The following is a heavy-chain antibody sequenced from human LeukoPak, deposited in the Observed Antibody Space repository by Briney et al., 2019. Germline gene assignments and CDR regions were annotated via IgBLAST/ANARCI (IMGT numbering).Heavy chain of an antibody. CDR3: AREPAGHGMDV. V-gene: IGHV4-59*01. CDR2: IYYSGSS. CDR1: GGSISGYH. J-gene: IGHJ6*02. Sequence: SETLSLTCNVSGGSISGYHWSWIRQPPGKGLEWLGYIYYSGSSNYNPSLKSRVTISVDTSKNQFSLKLSSVTAADTAVYYCAREPAGHGMDVWGQGTTVTVSS.